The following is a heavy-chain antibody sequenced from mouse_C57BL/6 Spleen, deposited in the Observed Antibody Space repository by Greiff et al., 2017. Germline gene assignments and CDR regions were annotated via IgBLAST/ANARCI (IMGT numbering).Heavy chain of an antibody. CDR3: ARYLNYYGSSPWYFDV. CDR1: GYSFTGYY. V-gene: IGHV1-42*01. J-gene: IGHJ1*03. D-gene: IGHD1-1*01. CDR2: IDPSTGGT. Sequence: VQLKESGPELVKPGASVKISCKASGYSFTGYYMNWVKQSPEKSLEWIGEIDPSTGGTTYNQKFKAKATLTVDKSSSSAYMQLKSLTSEDSAVYYCARYLNYYGSSPWYFDVWGTGTTVTVSS.